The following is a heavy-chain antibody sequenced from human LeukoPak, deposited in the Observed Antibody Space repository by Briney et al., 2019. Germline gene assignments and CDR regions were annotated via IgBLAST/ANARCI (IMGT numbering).Heavy chain of an antibody. CDR1: GYTFTSYD. J-gene: IGHJ4*02. CDR3: ARKFLGSRGYYFGY. V-gene: IGHV1-8*01. D-gene: IGHD3-10*01. CDR2: MNPNTGNT. Sequence: GASVKVSCKASGYTFTSYDINWVRQATGQGLEWMGWMNPNTGNTGYAQKFQGRVTMTRNTSIRTAYMELSSLRSEDTAVYYCARKFLGSRGYYFGYWGQGTLVTVSS.